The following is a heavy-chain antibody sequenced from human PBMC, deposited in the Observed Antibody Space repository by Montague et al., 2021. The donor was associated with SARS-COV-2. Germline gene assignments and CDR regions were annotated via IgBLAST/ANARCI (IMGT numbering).Heavy chain of an antibody. CDR3: ARRAQWQLRWFCDL. V-gene: IGHV4-39*01. CDR2: INYSGKT. J-gene: IGHJ2*01. D-gene: IGHD6-19*01. Sequence: INYSGKTYYNPSLKSRFTISVDPSKNQFSLKVTSVTAADTAVYYFARRAQWQLRWFCDLWGRGTLVT.